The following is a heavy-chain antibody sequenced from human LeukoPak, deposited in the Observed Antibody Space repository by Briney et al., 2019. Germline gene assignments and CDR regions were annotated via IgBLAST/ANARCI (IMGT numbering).Heavy chain of an antibody. CDR1: GYTFTGYY. V-gene: IGHV1-2*02. Sequence: ASVKVSCKASGYTFTGYYMHWVRQAPGQGLEWMGWINPNSGGTNYAQKFQGRVTMSTDTSTSTAYMELRSLRSDDTAVYYCARGSHYERTDYWGQGTLVTVSS. CDR3: ARGSHYERTDY. J-gene: IGHJ4*02. CDR2: INPNSGGT. D-gene: IGHD1-26*01.